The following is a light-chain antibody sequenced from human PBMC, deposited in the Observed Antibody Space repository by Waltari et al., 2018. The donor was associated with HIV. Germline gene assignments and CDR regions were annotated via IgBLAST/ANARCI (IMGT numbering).Light chain of an antibody. J-gene: IGLJ3*02. CDR2: DVS. CDR1: SGDVGAYDL. V-gene: IGLV2-23*02. Sequence: QSALAQPASVSRSPGQSITISCTGTSGDVGAYDLVSWYQQHPVKVPKLLIYDVSSRPSVVSIRFSGSKSGNTASLTISGLQTEDEADYCCGSYDGSRAPMWVFGGGTKLTVL. CDR3: GSYDGSRAPMWV.